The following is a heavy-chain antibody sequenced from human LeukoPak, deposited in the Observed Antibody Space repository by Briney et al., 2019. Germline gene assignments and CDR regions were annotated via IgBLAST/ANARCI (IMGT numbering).Heavy chain of an antibody. J-gene: IGHJ5*02. D-gene: IGHD2-15*01. CDR2: ISYDGSNK. Sequence: PGRSLRLSCAASGFTFSSYGMHWVRQAPGKGLEWVAVISYDGSNKYYADSVKGRFTISRDDSKNTLYLQMNSLRAEDTAVYYCAKELAANWFDPWGQGTLVTVSS. V-gene: IGHV3-30*18. CDR1: GFTFSSYG. CDR3: AKELAANWFDP.